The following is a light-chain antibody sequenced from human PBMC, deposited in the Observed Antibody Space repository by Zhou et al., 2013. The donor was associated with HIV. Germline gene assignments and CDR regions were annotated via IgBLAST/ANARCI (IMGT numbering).Light chain of an antibody. CDR3: MQGLQDLRT. Sequence: DIMMTQSPLSLPVTPGEPASISCRSSQSLLHSNGNNYLGWYLQKPGQSPQLLIFLGSSRASGVPDRFSGSGSGTDFTLKITRVEAEDVGVYYCMQGLQDLRTFGQGTKVEI. J-gene: IGKJ1*01. CDR1: QSLLHSNGNNY. CDR2: LGS. V-gene: IGKV2-28*01.